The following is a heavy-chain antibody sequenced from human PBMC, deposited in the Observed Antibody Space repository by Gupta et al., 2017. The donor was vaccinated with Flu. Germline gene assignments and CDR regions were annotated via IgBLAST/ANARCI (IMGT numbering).Heavy chain of an antibody. CDR3: AREATGGSSGWDYFDY. Sequence: AISWVRQAPGQGLEWMGGIIPIFGTANYAQKFQGRVTITADESTSTAYMELSSLRSEDTAVYYCAREATGGSSGWDYFDYWGQGTLVTVSS. CDR1: A. D-gene: IGHD6-19*01. J-gene: IGHJ4*02. CDR2: IIPIFGTA. V-gene: IGHV1-69*01.